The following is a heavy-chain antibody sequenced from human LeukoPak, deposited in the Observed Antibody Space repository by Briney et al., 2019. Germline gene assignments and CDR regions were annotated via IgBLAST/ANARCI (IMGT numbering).Heavy chain of an antibody. D-gene: IGHD3-9*01. J-gene: IGHJ3*02. CDR1: GFTFSSYA. CDR2: ISGSGGST. CDR3: AKNRILTGYYTDDAFDI. Sequence: GGSLRLSCAASGFTFSSYAMSWVRQAPGKGLGWVSAISGSGGSTYYADSVKGRFTMSRDNFKNTLYLQMNSLRAEDTAVYYCAKNRILTGYYTDDAFDIWGQGTMVTVSS. V-gene: IGHV3-23*01.